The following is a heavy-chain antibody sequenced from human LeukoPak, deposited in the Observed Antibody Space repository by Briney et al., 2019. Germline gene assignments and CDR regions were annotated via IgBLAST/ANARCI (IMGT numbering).Heavy chain of an antibody. V-gene: IGHV3-15*01. Sequence: GGSLRLSCAASGFTFSNAWMSWVRQAPGKGLEWVGRIKNKTAGGTTDYAAPVKGRFTISRDDSKNTLHMQMNSLKTDDTAVYYCTTVPPLYYYYGMDVWGQGTTVTVSS. J-gene: IGHJ6*02. CDR3: TTVPPLYYYYGMDV. CDR2: IKNKTAGGTT. CDR1: GFTFSNAW.